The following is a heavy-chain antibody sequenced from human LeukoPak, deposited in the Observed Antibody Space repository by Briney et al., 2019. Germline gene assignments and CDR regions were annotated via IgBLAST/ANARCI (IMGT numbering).Heavy chain of an antibody. Sequence: GGSLRLSCAASEFTFSSYNMNWVRQAPGKGLEWVSSISSSSSYIYYADSVKGRFTISRDNAKNSLYLQMNSLRAEDTAVYYCAREIFWSGYYSNLHFDYWGQGTLVTVSS. V-gene: IGHV3-21*01. J-gene: IGHJ4*02. D-gene: IGHD3-3*01. CDR2: ISSSSSYI. CDR1: EFTFSSYN. CDR3: AREIFWSGYYSNLHFDY.